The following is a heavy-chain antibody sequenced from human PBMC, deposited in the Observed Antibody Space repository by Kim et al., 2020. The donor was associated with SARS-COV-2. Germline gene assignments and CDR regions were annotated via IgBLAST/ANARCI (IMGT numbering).Heavy chain of an antibody. J-gene: IGHJ6*02. CDR2: INHSGST. CDR3: ARGCTVSSWQHYYYYGMDV. Sequence: SETLSLTCAVYGGSFSGYYWSWIRQPPGKGLEWIGEINHSGSTNYNPSLKSRVTISVDTSKNQFSLKLSSVTAADTAVYYCARGCTVSSWQHYYYYGMDVWGHGTTVTVSS. D-gene: IGHD6-13*01. CDR1: GGSFSGYY. V-gene: IGHV4-34*01.